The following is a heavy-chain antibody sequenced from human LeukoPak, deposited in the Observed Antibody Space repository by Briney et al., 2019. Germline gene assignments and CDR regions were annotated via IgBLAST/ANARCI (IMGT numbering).Heavy chain of an antibody. CDR3: ARHGKSDSSGPLRWWYFDL. J-gene: IGHJ2*01. CDR1: GGSISSSSYY. Sequence: SETLSLTCTVSGGSISSSSYYWGWIRQPPGKGLEWIGSIYYSGSTYYNPSLKSRVTISVDTSKNQFSLKLSSVTAADTAMYYCARHGKSDSSGPLRWWYFDLWGRGTLVTVSS. CDR2: IYYSGST. V-gene: IGHV4-39*01. D-gene: IGHD3-22*01.